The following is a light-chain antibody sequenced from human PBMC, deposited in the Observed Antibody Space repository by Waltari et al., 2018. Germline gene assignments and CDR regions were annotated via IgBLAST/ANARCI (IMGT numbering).Light chain of an antibody. Sequence: DIVMTQSPDSLAVSLGERATINCKSSQSVLYSYSNKNYLAWYQQKPGQPPKLLIYWASTRESGVPDRFSGSGSGTDFTLTISSLQAEDVAVYYCQQYYSTLFTFGPGTKVDIK. CDR3: QQYYSTLFT. V-gene: IGKV4-1*01. CDR2: WAS. J-gene: IGKJ3*01. CDR1: QSVLYSYSNKNY.